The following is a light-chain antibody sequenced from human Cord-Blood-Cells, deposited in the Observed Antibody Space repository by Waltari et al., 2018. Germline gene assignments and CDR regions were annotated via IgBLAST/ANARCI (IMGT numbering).Light chain of an antibody. CDR3: SSYTSSSAYV. CDR1: SSDVGGYYY. CDR2: DER. Sequence: QSALTQPAAVSGSPGQSITISCTGTSSDVGGYYYVSGYQPHPGKAPKLMIYDERNRPSGVSNRFYGSKSGNTASLTISGLQDEDEADYYCSSYTSSSAYVFGAGTKVTVL. V-gene: IGLV2-14*03. J-gene: IGLJ1*01.